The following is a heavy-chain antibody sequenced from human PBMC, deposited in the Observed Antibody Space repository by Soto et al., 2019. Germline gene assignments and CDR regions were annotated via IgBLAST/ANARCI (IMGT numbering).Heavy chain of an antibody. Sequence: QLQLQESGPGLVKPSETLSLTCTVSGGSISSSSYYWGWIRQPPGKGLEWIGSIYYSGSTYYNPSLKSRVTLSVDTSKNQFSLKLSSVTAADTAVYYCARRLPRPGSKYTWFDPWGQGTLVTVSS. CDR2: IYYSGST. J-gene: IGHJ5*02. CDR3: ARRLPRPGSKYTWFDP. V-gene: IGHV4-39*01. CDR1: GGSISSSSYY. D-gene: IGHD3-10*01.